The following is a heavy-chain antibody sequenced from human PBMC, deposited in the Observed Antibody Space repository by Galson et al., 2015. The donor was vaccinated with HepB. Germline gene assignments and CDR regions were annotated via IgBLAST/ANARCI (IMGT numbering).Heavy chain of an antibody. J-gene: IGHJ4*02. V-gene: IGHV3-23*01. D-gene: IGHD6-13*01. Sequence: LRLSCAASGFTFTNYGMTWVRHGPGKGLQWVSLISASGGNTYYADSVKGRFTISRDNSENTLYLQMNSLTVEDTAIYYCAKLYSSTWYGDADYWGQGTLVTVSS. CDR1: GFTFTNYG. CDR3: AKLYSSTWYGDADY. CDR2: ISASGGNT.